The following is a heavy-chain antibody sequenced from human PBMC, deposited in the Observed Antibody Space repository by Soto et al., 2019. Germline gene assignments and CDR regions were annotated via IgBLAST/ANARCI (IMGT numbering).Heavy chain of an antibody. J-gene: IGHJ5*02. CDR2: IIPIFGTA. CDR3: ERTGLYYYDSSGYYGIKPGDWFDP. CDR1: GGTFSSYA. Sequence: SVKVSCKASGGTFSSYAISWVRQAPGQGLEWMGGIIPIFGTANYAQKFQGRVTITAGESTSTAYMDLSSLSSEYTAVYYCERTGLYYYDSSGYYGIKPGDWFDPWGQGTLVTVSS. D-gene: IGHD3-22*01. V-gene: IGHV1-69*13.